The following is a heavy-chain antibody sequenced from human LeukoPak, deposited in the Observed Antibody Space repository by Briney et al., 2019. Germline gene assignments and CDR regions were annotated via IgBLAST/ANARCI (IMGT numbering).Heavy chain of an antibody. V-gene: IGHV1-69-2*01. J-gene: IGHJ4*02. CDR2: VDPEDGET. D-gene: IGHD7-27*01. Sequence: ASVKVSCKVSGYTFTDYYVHWVQPAPGKGLEWMGLVDPEDGETIYAEKFQGRVTITADTSTDTAYMELSSLRSEDTAVYYCATDGEMNYFDYWGQGTLVTVSS. CDR1: GYTFTDYY. CDR3: ATDGEMNYFDY.